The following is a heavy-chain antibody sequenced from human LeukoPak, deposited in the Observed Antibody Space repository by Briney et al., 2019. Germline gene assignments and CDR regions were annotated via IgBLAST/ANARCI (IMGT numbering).Heavy chain of an antibody. CDR1: GYTFTSYW. CDR2: IYPDDSDT. J-gene: IGHJ4*02. CDR3: ARAVSPGYYFDY. Sequence: GESLKISCKGSGYTFTSYWIGWVRQMPGKGLEWMGTIYPDDSDTRYSPSFQGQVTISADKSITTAYLQWSSLRASDTAMYFCARAVSPGYYFDYWGQGTLVTVSS. D-gene: IGHD5/OR15-5a*01. V-gene: IGHV5-51*01.